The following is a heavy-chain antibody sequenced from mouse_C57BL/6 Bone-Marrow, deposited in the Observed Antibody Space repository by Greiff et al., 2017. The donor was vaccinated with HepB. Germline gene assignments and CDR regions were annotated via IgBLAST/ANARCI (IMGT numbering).Heavy chain of an antibody. CDR1: GFTFSSYG. CDR3: ARRGFYYGSSYAMDY. D-gene: IGHD1-1*01. CDR2: ISSGGSYT. J-gene: IGHJ4*01. V-gene: IGHV5-6*02. Sequence: EVMLVESGGDLVKPGGSLKLSCAASGFTFSSYGMSWVRQTPDKRLEWVATISSGGSYTYYPDSVKGRFTISRDNAKNTLYLQMSSLKSEDTAMYYCARRGFYYGSSYAMDYWGQGTSVTVSS.